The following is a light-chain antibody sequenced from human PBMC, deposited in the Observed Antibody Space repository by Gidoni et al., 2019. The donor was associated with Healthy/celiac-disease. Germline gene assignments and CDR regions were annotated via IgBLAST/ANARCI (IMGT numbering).Light chain of an antibody. Sequence: QSLLTQPPSMSAAPGPNVIISCYGGDSNIGQNYVSWSQCLPGTAPKLLIYDNAKRPSDISDRFSGSKSASSATLAITGLQTGDEADYYCGPWDAGLSVALFGGGTHLTVL. CDR2: DNA. CDR1: DSNIGQNY. J-gene: IGLJ2*01. CDR3: GPWDAGLSVAL. V-gene: IGLV1-51*01.